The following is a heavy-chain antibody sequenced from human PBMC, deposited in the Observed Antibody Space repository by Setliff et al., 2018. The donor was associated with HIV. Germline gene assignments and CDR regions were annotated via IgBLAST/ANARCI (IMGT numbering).Heavy chain of an antibody. CDR3: ARLRGSYDFSNWFDP. J-gene: IGHJ5*02. CDR1: GGSIRSHY. CDR2: IYYSGST. Sequence: PSQTLSLTCTVSGGSIRSHYWSRIRQPPGKRLEWIGYIYYSGSTNYNPSLKSRVTISVDTAKNQFSLKLSSVTAADTAVYYCARLRGSYDFSNWFDPWGQGTQVTVSS. D-gene: IGHD3-3*01. V-gene: IGHV4-59*11.